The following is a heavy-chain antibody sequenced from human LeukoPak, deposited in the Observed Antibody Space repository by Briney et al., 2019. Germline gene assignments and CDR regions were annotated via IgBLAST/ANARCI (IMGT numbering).Heavy chain of an antibody. D-gene: IGHD2-2*01. Sequence: SGGSLRLSCAASGFTFSSYWMSWVRQAPGKGLEWVANINQDGSEKYYVDSVKGRFTISRDNAKNSLYLQMNSLRAEDTAVYYCARYCSSTSCYNAGAFDIWGQGTMVTVSS. V-gene: IGHV3-7*01. CDR1: GFTFSSYW. CDR2: INQDGSEK. J-gene: IGHJ3*02. CDR3: ARYCSSTSCYNAGAFDI.